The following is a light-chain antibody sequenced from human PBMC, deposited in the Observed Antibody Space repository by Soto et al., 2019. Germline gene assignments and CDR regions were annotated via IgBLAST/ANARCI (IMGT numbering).Light chain of an antibody. CDR3: AAWDDSLNGYV. CDR2: SNN. Sequence: QSALAQPPSASATPGQRVTISCSGSSSTIGSKDVNWYQQLPETAPKVLMYSNNQRPSGVPDRFSGSKSGTSASLAISGLQSEDEADYYCAAWDDSLNGYVFGTGTKVTVL. V-gene: IGLV1-44*01. CDR1: SSTIGSKD. J-gene: IGLJ1*01.